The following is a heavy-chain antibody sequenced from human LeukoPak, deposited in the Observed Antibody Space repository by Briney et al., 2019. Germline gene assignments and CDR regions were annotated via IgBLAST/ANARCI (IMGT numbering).Heavy chain of an antibody. Sequence: ATVKVSCKAPGGTFSSYAISWVRQAPGQGLEWMGGIIPIFGTANYAQKFQGRVTITADESTSTAYMELSSLRSEDTAVYYCARGQGGYSYGPAPPRYWGQGTLVTVSS. CDR1: GGTFSSYA. V-gene: IGHV1-69*13. J-gene: IGHJ4*02. D-gene: IGHD5-18*01. CDR2: IIPIFGTA. CDR3: ARGQGGYSYGPAPPRY.